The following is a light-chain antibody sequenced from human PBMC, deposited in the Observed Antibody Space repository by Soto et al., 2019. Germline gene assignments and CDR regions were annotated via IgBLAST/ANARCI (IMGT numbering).Light chain of an antibody. CDR1: QSIRSW. V-gene: IGKV1-5*03. CDR3: QQYGSSSPWT. J-gene: IGKJ1*01. CDR2: KAS. Sequence: DIQMTQSPSTLSASVGDRVTITCRASQSIRSWLAWYQQKPGKAPKLLIYKASSLETGVPSRFSGSGSGTEFTLIISSLKPDDFASYYCQQYGSSSPWTFGQGTKVEIK.